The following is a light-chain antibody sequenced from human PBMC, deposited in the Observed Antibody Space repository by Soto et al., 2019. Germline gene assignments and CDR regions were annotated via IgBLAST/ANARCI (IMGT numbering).Light chain of an antibody. CDR3: SSYTTISTWV. J-gene: IGLJ3*02. Sequence: QSVLTQPPSASGSPGQSVTISCTGTDSDIGAYEYVSWYQQHPGKAPKLMIYDVSNRPSGVSNRFSGAKSANTASLTISGLQAEDEADYYCSSYTTISTWVFGGGTKLTVL. V-gene: IGLV2-14*01. CDR2: DVS. CDR1: DSDIGAYEY.